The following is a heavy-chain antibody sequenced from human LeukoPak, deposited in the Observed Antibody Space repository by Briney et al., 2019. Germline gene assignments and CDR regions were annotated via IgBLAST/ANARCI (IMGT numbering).Heavy chain of an antibody. Sequence: QPGGSLRLSCYTSGFTFNNYPMSWVRQAPGKGLEWVSAISNDGGDTKYADSVKGRFTISRDNSRNTLYLQMKSLRVEDTAIYYCGRDWKLDYWGQGSPVTVSS. CDR2: ISNDGGDT. CDR3: GRDWKLDY. J-gene: IGHJ4*02. V-gene: IGHV3-23*01. D-gene: IGHD1-1*01. CDR1: GFTFNNYP.